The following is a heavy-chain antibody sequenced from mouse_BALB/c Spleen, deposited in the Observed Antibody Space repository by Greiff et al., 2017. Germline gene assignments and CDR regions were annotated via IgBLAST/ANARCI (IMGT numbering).Heavy chain of an antibody. CDR2: IAPGSGST. CDR1: GYTFTSYW. J-gene: IGHJ4*01. V-gene: IGHV1S41*01. CDR3: ARRGALYYAMDY. Sequence: DLVKPGASVKLSCKASGYTFTSYWINWIKQRPGQGLEWIGRIAPGSGSTYYNEMFKGKATLTVDTSSSTAYIQLSSLSSEDSAVYFCARRGALYYAMDYWGQGTSVTVSS.